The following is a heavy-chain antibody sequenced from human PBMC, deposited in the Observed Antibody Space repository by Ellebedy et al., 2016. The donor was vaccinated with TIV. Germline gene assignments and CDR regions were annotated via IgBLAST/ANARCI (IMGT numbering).Heavy chain of an antibody. V-gene: IGHV3-30*18. CDR2: ISYDGSNK. D-gene: IGHD1-26*01. Sequence: GESLKISCAASGFTFSSYGMHWVRQAPGKGLEWVAVISYDGSNKYYADSVKGRFTFSRDNSKNTLYLQMNSLRAEDTAVYYCENPGISWELGGGWGQGTLVTVSS. CDR3: ENPGISWELGGG. CDR1: GFTFSSYG. J-gene: IGHJ4*02.